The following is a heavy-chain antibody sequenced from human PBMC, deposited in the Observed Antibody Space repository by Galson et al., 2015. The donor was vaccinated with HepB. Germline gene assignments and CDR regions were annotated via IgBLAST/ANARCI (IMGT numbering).Heavy chain of an antibody. V-gene: IGHV3-23*01. CDR3: AKVATAKYFEF. Sequence: SLRLSCAASGFTFSSYGMSWVRQAPGKGLEWVLGISGSGATTFFPESMKGRFTISRDNSKNTLYLQMNGLRADDTAVYYCAKVATAKYFEFGGQGTVVTVSS. CDR2: ISGSGATT. D-gene: IGHD2-21*02. CDR1: GFTFSSYG. J-gene: IGHJ4*02.